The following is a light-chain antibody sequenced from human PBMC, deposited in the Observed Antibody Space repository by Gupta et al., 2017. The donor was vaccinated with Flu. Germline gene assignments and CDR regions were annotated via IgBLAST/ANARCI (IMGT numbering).Light chain of an antibody. CDR2: RDS. V-gene: IGLV3-25*03. CDR1: VLTEAY. CDR3: QTADDDYNWI. J-gene: IGLJ2*01. Sequence: SRDVLTEAYVYWYQQKPGQAPALVIFRDSKRPSGIPDRFSGSTSGTIVTLTISGVQAEDEADYYCQTADDDYNWIFGGGTKLTV.